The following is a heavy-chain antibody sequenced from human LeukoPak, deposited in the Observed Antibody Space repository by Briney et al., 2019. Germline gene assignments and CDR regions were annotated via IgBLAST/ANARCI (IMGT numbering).Heavy chain of an antibody. Sequence: GASVRVSCRASGYTFTGCYMHWVRQAPGQGLEWMGWINPNSGGTGCAQKFQGRVTVARDTSIGTAYMELSRLRSDDTAVYYCARVNYYYVSGSYSYYYGMDVWGQGTTVTVSS. J-gene: IGHJ6*02. CDR1: GYTFTGCY. CDR2: INPNSGGT. V-gene: IGHV1-2*02. CDR3: ARVNYYYVSGSYSYYYGMDV. D-gene: IGHD3-10*01.